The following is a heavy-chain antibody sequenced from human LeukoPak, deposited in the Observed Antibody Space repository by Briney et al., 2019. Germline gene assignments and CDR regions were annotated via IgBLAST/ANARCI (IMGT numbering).Heavy chain of an antibody. D-gene: IGHD2-15*01. Sequence: PSETLSLTCAVYGGSFSGYYWSWIRQPPGEGLEWIGEINHSGSTNYNPSLKSRVTISVDTSKNQFSLKLSSVTAADTAVYYCARSGGDCSGGSCLPPHDAFDIWGQGTMVTVSS. V-gene: IGHV4-34*01. J-gene: IGHJ3*02. CDR3: ARSGGDCSGGSCLPPHDAFDI. CDR1: GGSFSGYY. CDR2: INHSGST.